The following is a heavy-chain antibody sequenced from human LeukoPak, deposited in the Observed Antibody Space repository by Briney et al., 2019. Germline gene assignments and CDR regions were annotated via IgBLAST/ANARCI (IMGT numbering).Heavy chain of an antibody. CDR3: ARPVDTAMVNAFNI. CDR2: ISSRSGDI. D-gene: IGHD5-18*01. CDR1: GFTFSTYE. Sequence: GGSLRLSCAASGFTFSTYEMNWVRQAPGKGLEWVSSISSRSGDIYYADSVKGRFTISRDNAKNSLYLQMNSLRAEDTAIYYCARPVDTAMVNAFNIWGQGTKVTVSS. J-gene: IGHJ3*02. V-gene: IGHV3-21*01.